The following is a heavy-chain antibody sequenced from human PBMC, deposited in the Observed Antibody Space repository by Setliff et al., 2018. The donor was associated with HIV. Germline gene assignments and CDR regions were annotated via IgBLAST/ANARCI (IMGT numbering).Heavy chain of an antibody. J-gene: IGHJ6*02. D-gene: IGHD1-26*01. CDR1: GGSINNHY. V-gene: IGHV4-4*09. CDR3: ARRSIVGVTRGFYYYGLDV. CDR2: IYISGTT. Sequence: KLRETLSLTCTVSGGSINNHYWYWIRQPPGKGLEWIGYIYISGTTNYNPSLKNRVTMSLDTSKTQVSLRLTSVTAADTAVYYCARRSIVGVTRGFYYYGLDVWGQGTTVTVSS.